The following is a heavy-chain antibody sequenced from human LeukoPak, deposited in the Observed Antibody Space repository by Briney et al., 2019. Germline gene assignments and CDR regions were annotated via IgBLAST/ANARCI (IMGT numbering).Heavy chain of an antibody. D-gene: IGHD6-25*01. V-gene: IGHV4-39*07. CDR2: IYYSGST. J-gene: IGHJ5*02. CDR3: AREGGDPRWLDP. Sequence: SETLSLTCTVSGGSISSSSSYWGWIRQPPGKGLEWIGSIYYSGSTYYNPSLKSRVTISVDTSKNQFSLKLNSVTAADTAVYSCAREGGDPRWLDPWGQGTLVTVSS. CDR1: GGSISSSSSY.